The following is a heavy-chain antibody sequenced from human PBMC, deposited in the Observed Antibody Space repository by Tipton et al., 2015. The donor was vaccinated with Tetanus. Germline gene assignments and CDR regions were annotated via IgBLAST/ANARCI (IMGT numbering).Heavy chain of an antibody. V-gene: IGHV4-59*01. Sequence: LRLSCSVSGASISSYYWNWIRQVPGKGLEWIGYTHHSGNTNYNPSLSGRVTTSVGTSKNQFSLKMSSVTAADTAVYYCVRANYEFPKKGPFDYWGPGSLVIVSS. D-gene: IGHD3-3*01. CDR1: GASISSYY. J-gene: IGHJ4*02. CDR2: THHSGNT. CDR3: VRANYEFPKKGPFDY.